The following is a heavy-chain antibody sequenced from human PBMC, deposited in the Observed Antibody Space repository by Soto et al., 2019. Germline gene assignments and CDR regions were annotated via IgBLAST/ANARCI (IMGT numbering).Heavy chain of an antibody. V-gene: IGHV3-7*05. Sequence: EVQLVESGGGFVQPGGSLSLSCAASGFTFSNYWMSWVRQAPGKGLEWVANIKVDGSEKYYVDSVKGRFTISRDNAKNSLYLQMNSLRAEDTAVYYCAGVAVRGQGTLVTVSS. J-gene: IGHJ4*02. D-gene: IGHD6-19*01. CDR2: IKVDGSEK. CDR3: AGVAV. CDR1: GFTFSNYW.